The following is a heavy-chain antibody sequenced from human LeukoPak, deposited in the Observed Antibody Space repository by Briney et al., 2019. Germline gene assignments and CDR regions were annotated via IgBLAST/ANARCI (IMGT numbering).Heavy chain of an antibody. Sequence: ASVKVSCKDSGGTFSSYAISWVRQAPGQGLEWMGGIIPIFGTANYAQKFQGRVTITADESTSTAYMELSSLRSEDTAVYYCAREPYCSGGSCSSAPLDYWGQGTLVTVSS. CDR2: IIPIFGTA. J-gene: IGHJ4*02. CDR1: GGTFSSYA. V-gene: IGHV1-69*01. D-gene: IGHD2-15*01. CDR3: AREPYCSGGSCSSAPLDY.